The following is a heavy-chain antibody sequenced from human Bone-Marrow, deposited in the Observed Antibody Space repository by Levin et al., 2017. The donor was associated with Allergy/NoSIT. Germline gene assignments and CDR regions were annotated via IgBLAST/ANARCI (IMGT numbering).Heavy chain of an antibody. J-gene: IGHJ4*02. Sequence: GGSLRLSCAASGFTFSDYYMSWVRQAPGKGLEWVSYISNTGSTTYYAGSVKGRFTISRDNANSSLYLQMNSLRAEATGVDYWAVDRPTIAARPLDSWGQGTLVTVSS. CDR3: AVDRPTIAARPLDS. CDR1: GFTFSDYY. D-gene: IGHD6-6*01. CDR2: ISNTGSTT. V-gene: IGHV3-11*01.